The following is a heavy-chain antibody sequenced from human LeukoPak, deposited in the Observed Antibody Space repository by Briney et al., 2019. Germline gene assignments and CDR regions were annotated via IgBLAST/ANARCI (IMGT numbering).Heavy chain of an antibody. Sequence: SETLSLTCAVYGGSFSGYYWSWIRQPPGKGXXXXXXXNHSGSTNYNPSLKSRVTISVDTSKNQFSLKLSSVTAADTAVYYCARGRFLEWLLMGSGMDVWGQGTTVTVSS. CDR2: XNHSGST. J-gene: IGHJ6*02. CDR3: ARGRFLEWLLMGSGMDV. D-gene: IGHD3-3*01. CDR1: GGSFSGYY. V-gene: IGHV4-34*01.